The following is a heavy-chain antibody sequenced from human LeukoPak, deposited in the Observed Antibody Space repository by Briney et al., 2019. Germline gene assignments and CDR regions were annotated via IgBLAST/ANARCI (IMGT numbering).Heavy chain of an antibody. Sequence: ASVKVPCXASGYTFTGYYMHWVRQAPGQGLEWMGWINPNSGGTNYAQKFQGRVTMTRDTSISTAYMELSRLRSDDTAVYYCARGIAVAGAFDIWGQGTMVTVSS. J-gene: IGHJ3*02. CDR2: INPNSGGT. D-gene: IGHD6-19*01. CDR1: GYTFTGYY. CDR3: ARGIAVAGAFDI. V-gene: IGHV1-2*02.